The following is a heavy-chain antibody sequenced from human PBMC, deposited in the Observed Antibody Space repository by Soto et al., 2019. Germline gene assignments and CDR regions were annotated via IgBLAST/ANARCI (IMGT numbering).Heavy chain of an antibody. D-gene: IGHD3-22*01. V-gene: IGHV3-21*01. J-gene: IGHJ3*02. CDR2: ISSSSSYI. CDR3: AREYYYDSSGYYPGAFDI. CDR1: GFTFSSYS. Sequence: GGSLRLSCAASGFTFSSYSMNWVRQAPGKGLEWVSSISSSSSYIYYADSVKGRFTISRDNAKNSLYLQMNSLRAEDTAVYYCAREYYYDSSGYYPGAFDIWGQGTMVTVSS.